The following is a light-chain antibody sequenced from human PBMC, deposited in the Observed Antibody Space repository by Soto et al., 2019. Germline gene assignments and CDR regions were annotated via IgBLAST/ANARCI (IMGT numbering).Light chain of an antibody. Sequence: EIVLTQSPATLSLSPGERATLSCRASQSVSSYLVWYQQKPGQAPRLLIYDASNRATGIPARFSGSGSGTDFTLTISSLEPEDCAVYYCQQRSNWPPTFGGGTKVEIK. CDR2: DAS. V-gene: IGKV3-11*01. J-gene: IGKJ4*01. CDR1: QSVSSY. CDR3: QQRSNWPPT.